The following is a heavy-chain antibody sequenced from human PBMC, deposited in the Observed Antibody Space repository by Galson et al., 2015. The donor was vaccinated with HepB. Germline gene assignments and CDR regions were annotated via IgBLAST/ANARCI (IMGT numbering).Heavy chain of an antibody. J-gene: IGHJ4*02. CDR1: GFSFGDYG. Sequence: SLRLSCAASGFSFGDYGMHWVRQAPGKGLEWVAFIRYDGSNKYNGDPAKGRFTISRDNSKNTLYLQMNSLETEDTAVYYCVKGGSDYLPYFDYWGQGTLVTVSS. D-gene: IGHD4-17*01. V-gene: IGHV3-30*02. CDR2: IRYDGSNK. CDR3: VKGGSDYLPYFDY.